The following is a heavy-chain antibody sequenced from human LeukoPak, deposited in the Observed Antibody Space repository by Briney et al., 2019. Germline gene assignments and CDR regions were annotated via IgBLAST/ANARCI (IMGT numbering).Heavy chain of an antibody. CDR1: GFIFSSYA. Sequence: GGTLTLSCVGSGFIFSSYAMSWVRHAPGKGLEWVSGISLSGHGSYNADSVKGRFTSSRDNAKNTLYLQMNSLRAEDTALYYCAKDWRNGYSSDWYSEGYFPHWGQGTLVTVSS. D-gene: IGHD6-19*01. CDR2: ISLSGHGS. J-gene: IGHJ1*01. CDR3: AKDWRNGYSSDWYSEGYFPH. V-gene: IGHV3-23*01.